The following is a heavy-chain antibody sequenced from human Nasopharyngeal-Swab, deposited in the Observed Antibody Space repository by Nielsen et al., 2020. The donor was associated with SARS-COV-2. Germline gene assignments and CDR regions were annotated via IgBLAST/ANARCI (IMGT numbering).Heavy chain of an antibody. CDR3: ARGVEQQSQPEYYYYYGMDV. J-gene: IGHJ6*02. CDR2: TYYRSKWYN. Sequence: SRTLSLTCAISGDSVSSNRAAWNWIRQSPSRGLEWLGRTYYRSKWYNDYAVSVKSRITINPDTSKNQFSLQLNSGTPEDTAVYYCARGVEQQSQPEYYYYYGMDVWGQGTTVTVSS. D-gene: IGHD6-13*01. CDR1: GDSVSSNRAA. V-gene: IGHV6-1*01.